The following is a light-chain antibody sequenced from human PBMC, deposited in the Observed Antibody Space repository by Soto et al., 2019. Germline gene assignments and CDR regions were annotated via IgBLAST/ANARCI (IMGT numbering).Light chain of an antibody. CDR2: DVS. CDR1: SSDVGGYNY. Sequence: QSVLTQPASVSGSPGQSIAISCTGTSSDVGGYNYVSWYQQHPGKAPKLMIYDVSARPSGVSNRFSGSKSDNTASLTISGRQAEDEADYYCSSYTSSNTVIFGGGTKVTVL. J-gene: IGLJ2*01. CDR3: SSYTSSNTVI. V-gene: IGLV2-14*01.